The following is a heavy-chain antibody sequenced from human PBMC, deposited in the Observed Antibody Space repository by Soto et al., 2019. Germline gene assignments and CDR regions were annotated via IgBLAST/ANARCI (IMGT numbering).Heavy chain of an antibody. D-gene: IGHD3-22*01. J-gene: IGHJ3*02. CDR3: MNNYYDSSGKGAFDI. CDR2: IIPIFGTA. CDR1: GGAFSSYA. V-gene: IGHV1-69*13. Sequence: SVNGSFKTSGGAFSSYAISLVRRAPGQGLEWMGGIIPIFGTANYAQKFQGRVTITADESTSTAYMELSSLRSEDTAVYYCMNNYYDSSGKGAFDIWGQGTLVTVSS.